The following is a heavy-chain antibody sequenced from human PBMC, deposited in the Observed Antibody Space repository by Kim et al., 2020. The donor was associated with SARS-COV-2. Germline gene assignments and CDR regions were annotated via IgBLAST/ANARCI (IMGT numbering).Heavy chain of an antibody. V-gene: IGHV1-69*13. J-gene: IGHJ4*02. Sequence: SVKVSCKASGGTFSSYAISWVRQAPGQGLEWMGGIIPIFGTANYAQKFQGRVTITADESTSTAYMELSSLRSEDTAVYYCARVSRGYSGYDYPGLDYWGQGTLVTVSS. D-gene: IGHD5-12*01. CDR1: GGTFSSYA. CDR2: IIPIFGTA. CDR3: ARVSRGYSGYDYPGLDY.